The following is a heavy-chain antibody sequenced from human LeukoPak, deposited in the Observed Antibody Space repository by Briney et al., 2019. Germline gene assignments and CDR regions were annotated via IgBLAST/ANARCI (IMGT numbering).Heavy chain of an antibody. V-gene: IGHV4-34*01. CDR1: GGSLSGYY. J-gene: IGHJ4*02. D-gene: IGHD6-19*01. CDR2: INHSGST. Sequence: SETLSLTCTVSGGSLSGYYWSWIRQPPGKGLEWIGEINHSGSTNYNPSLKSRVTISVDTSKNQFSLKLSSVTAADTAVYYCAREVVAVAGRGFDYWGQGTLVTVSS. CDR3: AREVVAVAGRGFDY.